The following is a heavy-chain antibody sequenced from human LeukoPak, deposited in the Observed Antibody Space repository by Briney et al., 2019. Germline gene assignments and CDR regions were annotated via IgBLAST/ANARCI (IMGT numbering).Heavy chain of an antibody. CDR1: GFTFSDHY. Sequence: GGSLRLSCAASGFTFSDHYMDWVRQAPGKGLEWVGRTRNKANSYTTEYAASVKGRFTISRDDSKNSLYLQMNSLRAEDTAVYYCAREMVYGDYPHFDYWGQGTLVTVSS. V-gene: IGHV3-72*01. CDR2: TRNKANSYTT. J-gene: IGHJ4*02. CDR3: AREMVYGDYPHFDY. D-gene: IGHD4-17*01.